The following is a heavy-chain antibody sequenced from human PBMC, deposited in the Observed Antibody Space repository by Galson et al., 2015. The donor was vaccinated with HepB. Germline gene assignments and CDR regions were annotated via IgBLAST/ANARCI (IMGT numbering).Heavy chain of an antibody. D-gene: IGHD1-26*01. CDR3: ATVMSGVGANEY. Sequence: SLRLSCAASGFTFSTYWMHWVRQAPGKGLVWVSRISHDGSSTTYADSVKGRFAISRDNAKNTLHLQMNSLRAEDTAVYYCATVMSGVGANEYWGQGTLVTVSS. CDR2: ISHDGSST. CDR1: GFTFSTYW. J-gene: IGHJ4*02. V-gene: IGHV3-74*01.